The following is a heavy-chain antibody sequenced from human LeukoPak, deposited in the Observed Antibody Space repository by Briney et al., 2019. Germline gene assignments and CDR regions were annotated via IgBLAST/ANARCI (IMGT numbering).Heavy chain of an antibody. CDR2: IYHSGST. J-gene: IGHJ3*02. D-gene: IGHD6-13*01. CDR1: GYSISSGYY. CDR3: ASIAAAGTDAFDI. V-gene: IGHV4-38-2*02. Sequence: SETLSLTCTVSGYSISSGYYWGWIRQPPGKGLEWIRSIYHSGSTYYNPSLKSRVTISVDTSKNQFSLKLSSVTAADTAVYYCASIAAAGTDAFDIWGQGTMVTVSS.